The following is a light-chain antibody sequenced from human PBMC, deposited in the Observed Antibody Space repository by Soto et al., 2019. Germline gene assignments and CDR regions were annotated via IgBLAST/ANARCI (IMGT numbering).Light chain of an antibody. CDR3: QQYGGSPYT. V-gene: IGKV3-20*01. Sequence: EIVLTQSPGTLSLSPGEGATLSCRASQRVSSSSFAWYQQKPGQAPRLLIYGVSNRATGIPDRFSGSGSGTDFTLTINRLEPEDYAVYYCQQYGGSPYTFGQGTRLEI. CDR1: QRVSSSS. CDR2: GVS. J-gene: IGKJ2*01.